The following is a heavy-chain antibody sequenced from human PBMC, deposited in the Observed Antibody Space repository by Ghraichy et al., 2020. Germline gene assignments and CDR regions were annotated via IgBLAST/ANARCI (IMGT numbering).Heavy chain of an antibody. V-gene: IGHV4-59*08. D-gene: IGHD1-26*01. CDR3: ARRIVGVTGFDY. CDR1: GGSISSYY. CDR2: IYYSGST. Sequence: SETLSLTCTVSGGSISSYYWSWIRQPPGKGLEWIGYIYYSGSTNYNPSLKSRVTISVDTSKNQFSLKLSSVTAADTAVYYCARRIVGVTGFDYWGQGTLVTVSS. J-gene: IGHJ4*02.